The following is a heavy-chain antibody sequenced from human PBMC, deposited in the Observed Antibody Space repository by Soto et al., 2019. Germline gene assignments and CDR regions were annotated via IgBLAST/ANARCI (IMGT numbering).Heavy chain of an antibody. CDR3: AREHHDSSGENYYGMDV. Sequence: GGSLRLSCAASGFTFSSYGMHWVRQAPGKGLEWVAVIWYDGSNKYYADSVKGRFTISRDNSKNTLYLQMNSLRAEDTAVYYCAREHHDSSGENYYGMDVWGQGTTVTVSS. J-gene: IGHJ6*02. CDR1: GFTFSSYG. V-gene: IGHV3-33*01. D-gene: IGHD3-22*01. CDR2: IWYDGSNK.